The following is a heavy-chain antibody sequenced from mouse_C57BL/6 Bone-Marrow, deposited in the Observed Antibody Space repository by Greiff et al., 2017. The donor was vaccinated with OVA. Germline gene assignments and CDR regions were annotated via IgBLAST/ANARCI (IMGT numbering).Heavy chain of an antibody. D-gene: IGHD2-3*01. V-gene: IGHV1-54*01. J-gene: IGHJ2*01. Sequence: QVQLQQSGAELVRPGTSVKVSCKASGYAFTNYLIEWVKQRPGQGLEWIGVINPGSGGTHYTEKFKGKATLTADKSSSTAYMQLSSLTSEDSAVYFCAREGVYDGYYVDYWGQGTTLTVSS. CDR1: GYAFTNYL. CDR3: AREGVYDGYYVDY. CDR2: INPGSGGT.